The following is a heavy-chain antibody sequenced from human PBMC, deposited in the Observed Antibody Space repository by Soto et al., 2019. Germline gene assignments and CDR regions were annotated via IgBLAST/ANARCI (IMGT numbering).Heavy chain of an antibody. CDR2: IDSRGRTL. D-gene: IGHD6-6*01. CDR1: GFTFSDYS. J-gene: IGHJ4*02. CDR3: ARQAARNYIDS. Sequence: GGPLRLSCVASGFTFSDYSMSWIRQAPGKGLEWLAFIDSRGRTLSYADSVRGRFTISRDNAENSVYLQMDSLRADDTAVYYCARQAARNYIDSWGQGNSVTVSS. V-gene: IGHV3-11*01.